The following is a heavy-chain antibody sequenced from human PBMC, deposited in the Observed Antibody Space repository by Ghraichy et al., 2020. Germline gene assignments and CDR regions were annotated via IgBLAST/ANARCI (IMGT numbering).Heavy chain of an antibody. D-gene: IGHD1-1*01. V-gene: IGHV4-34*01. CDR2: INHSGST. Sequence: SETLSLTCAVYGGSFSGYYWSWIRQPPGKGLEWIGEINHSGSTNYNPSLKSRVTISVDTSKNQFSLKLSSVTAADTAVYYCARFPPWTPNAFDIWGQGTMVTVSS. CDR1: GGSFSGYY. CDR3: ARFPPWTPNAFDI. J-gene: IGHJ3*02.